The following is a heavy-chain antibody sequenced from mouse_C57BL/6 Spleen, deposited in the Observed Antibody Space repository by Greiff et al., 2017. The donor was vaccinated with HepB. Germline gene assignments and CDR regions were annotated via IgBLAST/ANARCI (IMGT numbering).Heavy chain of an antibody. Sequence: EVKLVESGGGLVKPGGSLKLSCAASGFTFSSYAMSWVRQTPEKRLEWVATISDGGSYTYYPDNVKGRFTISRDNAKNNLYLQMSHLKPEGTAMYYCARDWGRGAYFDYWGQGTTRTVSS. CDR2: ISDGGSYT. CDR3: ARDWGRGAYFDY. J-gene: IGHJ2*01. CDR1: GFTFSSYA. D-gene: IGHD3-3*01. V-gene: IGHV5-4*01.